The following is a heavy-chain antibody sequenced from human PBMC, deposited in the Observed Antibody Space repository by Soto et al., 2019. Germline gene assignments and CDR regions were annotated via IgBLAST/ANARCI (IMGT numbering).Heavy chain of an antibody. J-gene: IGHJ6*02. CDR3: ARDRVVLYYYYGMDV. CDR1: GFTVSSSY. CDR2: IYSGGST. D-gene: IGHD2-8*01. Sequence: GGSLRLSCAASGFTVSSSYMSWVRQAPGKGLEWVSVIYSGGSTYYADSVKGRFTISRDNSKNTLYLQMNSLRAEDTAVYYCARDRVVLYYYYGMDVWGQGTTVTVSS. V-gene: IGHV3-53*01.